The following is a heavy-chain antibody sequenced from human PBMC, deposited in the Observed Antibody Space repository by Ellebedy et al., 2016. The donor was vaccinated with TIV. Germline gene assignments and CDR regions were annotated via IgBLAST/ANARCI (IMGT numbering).Heavy chain of an antibody. CDR1: GYTFTGYY. CDR2: INPNSGGT. J-gene: IGHJ4*02. V-gene: IGHV1-2*04. D-gene: IGHD2-2*01. CDR3: ARDLEGYCSSTSCYGFGRLDY. Sequence: AASVKVSCKASGYTFTGYYMHWVRQAPGQGLEWMGWINPNSGGTNYAQKFQGWVTMTRDTSISTAYMELSRLRSDDTAMYYCARDLEGYCSSTSCYGFGRLDYWGQGTLVTVSS.